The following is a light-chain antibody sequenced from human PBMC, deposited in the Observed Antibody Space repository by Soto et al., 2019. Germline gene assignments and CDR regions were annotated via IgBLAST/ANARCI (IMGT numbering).Light chain of an antibody. V-gene: IGKV3-20*01. CDR3: QQYGSSPQT. CDR1: QSLSSSY. J-gene: IGKJ2*01. Sequence: EIVLTQSPGTLSLSPGETATLSCTASQSLSSSYLAWYQQKPGQAPRLLIYGASGRATGIPDRFSGGGSGADFALTISRLEPGDSAMYYCQQYGSSPQTFGQGTKLEIK. CDR2: GAS.